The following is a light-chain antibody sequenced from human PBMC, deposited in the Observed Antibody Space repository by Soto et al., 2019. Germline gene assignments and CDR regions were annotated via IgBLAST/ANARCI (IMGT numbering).Light chain of an antibody. V-gene: IGKV3-20*01. Sequence: EVVMTQSPATLSVSPGEGVTLSCRASQGIGDTLAWYQHKPGQTPRLLIYGASSRATGISDRFSGSGSGTDFTLTISSLEPEDFAVYYCQQYGSSSRTFGQGTKVDIK. CDR3: QQYGSSSRT. J-gene: IGKJ1*01. CDR2: GAS. CDR1: QGIGDT.